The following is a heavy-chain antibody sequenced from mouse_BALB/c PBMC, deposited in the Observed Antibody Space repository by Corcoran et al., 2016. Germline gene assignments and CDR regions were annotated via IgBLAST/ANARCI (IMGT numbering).Heavy chain of an antibody. CDR2: IYPFKDVT. J-gene: IGHJ2*01. D-gene: IGHD2-2*01. CDR1: GYTFTSYV. Sequence: EVQLQQSGPELVKPGASVTMSCKASGYTFTSYVMHWMKLKPGQGLEWIGYIYPFKDVTKYNENFKGKATLTSDTSSSTAYMVLSSLTSEDSAVYYCAREVPGGYPFDYCGQGTTLTVSS. CDR3: AREVPGGYPFDY. V-gene: IGHV1S136*01.